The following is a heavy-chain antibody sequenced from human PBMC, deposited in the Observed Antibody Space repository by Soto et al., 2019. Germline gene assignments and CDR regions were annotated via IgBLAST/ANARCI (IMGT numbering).Heavy chain of an antibody. Sequence: EVQLLESGGGLVQTGGSLRLSCAASGFTFSSNAMSWVRQAPGKGLEWVSAISGSGGSTYYADSVKGRFTISRDNSKNTLYLQMNSLRAEDTAVYYCAKDRSDYFWSGYYENVDYWGQGTLVTVSS. CDR3: AKDRSDYFWSGYYENVDY. D-gene: IGHD3-3*01. CDR1: GFTFSSNA. V-gene: IGHV3-23*01. CDR2: ISGSGGST. J-gene: IGHJ4*02.